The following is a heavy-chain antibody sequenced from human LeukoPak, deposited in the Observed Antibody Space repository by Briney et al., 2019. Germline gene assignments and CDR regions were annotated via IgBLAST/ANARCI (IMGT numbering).Heavy chain of an antibody. V-gene: IGHV4-31*03. D-gene: IGHD3-9*01. Sequence: SETLSLTCTVSGGSISSGGYYWSWIRQHPGKGLEWIGYIYYSGSTYYNPSLKSRVTISVDTSKNQFSLKLSSVTAADTAVYYCARTSLTGYYHDYWGQGTLVTVSS. CDR2: IYYSGST. CDR1: GGSISSGGYY. CDR3: ARTSLTGYYHDY. J-gene: IGHJ4*02.